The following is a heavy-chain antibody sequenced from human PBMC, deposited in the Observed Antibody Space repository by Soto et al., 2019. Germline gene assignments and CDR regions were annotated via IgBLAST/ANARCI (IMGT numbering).Heavy chain of an antibody. D-gene: IGHD6-6*01. J-gene: IGHJ4*02. CDR2: INAGNVNT. CDR1: GFTFTSYV. Sequence: ASVKVSCKTSGFTFTSYVMHWVRQASGQRLEWMGWINAGNVNTKYAQKFQGRVTITRDTSTSTVYMELSSLRSEDTAVYYCARSAARRYFDYWAQGTLVTVSS. V-gene: IGHV1-3*01. CDR3: ARSAARRYFDY.